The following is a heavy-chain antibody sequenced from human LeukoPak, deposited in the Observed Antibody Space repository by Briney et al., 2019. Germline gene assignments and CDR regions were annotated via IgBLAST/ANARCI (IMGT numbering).Heavy chain of an antibody. D-gene: IGHD5-12*01. J-gene: IGHJ6*03. Sequence: PGGSLRLSCAASGFTFSSYGMHWVRQAPGKGLEWVAFIRYDGSNKYYADSVKGRFTISRDNSKNTLYLQMNSLRAEDTAVYYCAKEQHHDYDYYYYYMDVWGKGTTVTVSS. CDR1: GFTFSSYG. CDR3: AKEQHHDYDYYYYYMDV. CDR2: IRYDGSNK. V-gene: IGHV3-30*02.